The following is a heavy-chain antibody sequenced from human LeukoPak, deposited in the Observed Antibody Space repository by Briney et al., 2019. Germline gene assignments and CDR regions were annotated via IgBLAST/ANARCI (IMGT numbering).Heavy chain of an antibody. Sequence: PGRSLRLSCAASGFTFSSYAMHWVRQAPGKGLEWVAVISYDGSNKYYADSVKGRFTISRDNSKNTLYLQMNSLRAEDTAVYYCARDGWGDWGQGTLVTVSS. J-gene: IGHJ4*02. D-gene: IGHD3-10*01. CDR2: ISYDGSNK. CDR1: GFTFSSYA. CDR3: ARDGWGD. V-gene: IGHV3-30*04.